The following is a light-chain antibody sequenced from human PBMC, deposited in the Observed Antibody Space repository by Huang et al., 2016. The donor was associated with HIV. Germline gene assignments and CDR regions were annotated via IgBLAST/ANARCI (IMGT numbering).Light chain of an antibody. J-gene: IGKJ5*01. V-gene: IGKV3-11*01. CDR3: QQRSNGIT. CDR2: DAS. Sequence: VLTQSPATLSLSPGERATLSCMASQSVNSYLAWYQQKPGQAPRLLIYDASNRATGIPARFSGSGSGTDFTLTISSLEPEDFAVYYCQQRSNGITFGQGTRLEIK. CDR1: QSVNSY.